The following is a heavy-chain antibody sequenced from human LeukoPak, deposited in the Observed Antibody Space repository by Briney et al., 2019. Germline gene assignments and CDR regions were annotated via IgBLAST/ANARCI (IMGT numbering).Heavy chain of an antibody. J-gene: IGHJ4*02. CDR2: MKSKASGGTI. CDR1: GFTFKNAW. V-gene: IGHV3-15*01. Sequence: GGSLRLSCAPSGFTFKNAWMNWVRQAPGKGPEWVGRMKSKASGGTIDYAAPVKGRFTISRDDSNNVLYLQMNSLKTEDTGVYYCTKDRPYSGSRNFDYWGQGTLVTVSS. CDR3: TKDRPYSGSRNFDY. D-gene: IGHD1-26*01.